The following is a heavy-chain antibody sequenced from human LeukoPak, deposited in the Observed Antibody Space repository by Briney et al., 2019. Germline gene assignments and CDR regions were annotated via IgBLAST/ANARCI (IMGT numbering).Heavy chain of an antibody. J-gene: IGHJ4*02. Sequence: GGSLRLSCEAAGFTFSNYERNRVRQAPGQGAEWGSYISSSGSILWYADSVKGRFTISRDNAKNSLYLQMNSLRAEDSAAYYCARDIADMPGRDSYGYDYWGQGTLVTVSS. CDR2: ISSSGSIL. CDR3: ARDIADMPGRDSYGYDY. CDR1: GFTFSNYE. D-gene: IGHD5-18*01. V-gene: IGHV3-48*03.